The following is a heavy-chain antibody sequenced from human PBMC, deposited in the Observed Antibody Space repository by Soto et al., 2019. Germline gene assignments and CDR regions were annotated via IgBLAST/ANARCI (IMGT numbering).Heavy chain of an antibody. V-gene: IGHV4-61*01. J-gene: IGHJ6*02. Sequence: SETLSLTCTVSGGSVSSGSYYWSWIRQPPGKGLEWIGYIYYSGSTNYNPSLKSRVTISVDTSKNQFSLKLSSVTAADTAVYYCARDPYWDSYYYGMDVWGQGTTVTVSS. CDR2: IYYSGST. CDR1: GGSVSSGSYY. CDR3: ARDPYWDSYYYGMDV. D-gene: IGHD2-21*01.